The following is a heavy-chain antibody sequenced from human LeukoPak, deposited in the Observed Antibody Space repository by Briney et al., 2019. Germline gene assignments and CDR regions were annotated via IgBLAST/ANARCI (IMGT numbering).Heavy chain of an antibody. J-gene: IGHJ3*02. Sequence: GGSLRLSCAASGFTFSRYWMSWVRQAPGKGLEWVGNIRHDGSAKYYLDSVKGRFTISRDNAKNSLYLQMNSLRAEDTAVYYCARGDYVDSSGYFIAAFDIWGQGTKVTVSS. CDR2: IRHDGSAK. V-gene: IGHV3-7*04. CDR1: GFTFSRYW. D-gene: IGHD3-22*01. CDR3: ARGDYVDSSGYFIAAFDI.